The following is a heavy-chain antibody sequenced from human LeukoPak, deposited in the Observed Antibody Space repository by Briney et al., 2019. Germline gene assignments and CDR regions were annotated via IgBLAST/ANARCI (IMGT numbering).Heavy chain of an antibody. CDR3: ARRRKYCSSTSCYSADGFDY. D-gene: IGHD2-2*01. CDR2: INPNSGGT. CDR1: GYSFTGYY. J-gene: IGHJ4*02. V-gene: IGHV1-2*06. Sequence: GASVKVSCKASGYSFTGYYMHWVRQAPGQGLEWMGRINPNSGGTNYAQKFQGRVTMTRDTSISTAYMELSRLRSDDTAVYYCARRRKYCSSTSCYSADGFDYWGQGTLVTVSS.